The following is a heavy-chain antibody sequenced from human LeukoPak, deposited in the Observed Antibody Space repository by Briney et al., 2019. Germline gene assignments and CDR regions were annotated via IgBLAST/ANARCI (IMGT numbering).Heavy chain of an antibody. Sequence: GGSLTLSCAASGFTFNSYAMNWVRQAPGKGLDWVSSISGSGSHTYYADSVQGRFTVSRDNSKNTVNLHLNTVRAEDTAVYYCAKERVSSGMMEGVLHMWGQGTTVSVSS. V-gene: IGHV3-23*01. CDR2: ISGSGSHT. CDR1: GFTFNSYA. J-gene: IGHJ3*02. CDR3: AKERVSSGMMEGVLHM. D-gene: IGHD2-8*01.